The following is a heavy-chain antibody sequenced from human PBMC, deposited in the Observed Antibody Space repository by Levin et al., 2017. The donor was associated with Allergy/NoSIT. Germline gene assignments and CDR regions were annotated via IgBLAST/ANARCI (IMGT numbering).Heavy chain of an antibody. D-gene: IGHD3-9*01. V-gene: IGHV4-39*01. J-gene: IGHJ4*02. CDR1: GGSINSRSYY. CDR3: ARYYDTVDYFDY. CDR2: IYNSGSS. Sequence: SSQTLSLTCTVSGGSINSRSYYWGWIRQPPGRGLEWIGSIYNSGSSYYNPSLKSRVTISVDTSKNQFSLRLSSATAADTAVYYCARYYDTVDYFDYWGQGTLVTVSS.